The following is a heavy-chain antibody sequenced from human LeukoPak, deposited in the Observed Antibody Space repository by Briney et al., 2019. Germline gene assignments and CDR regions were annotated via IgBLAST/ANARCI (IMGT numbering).Heavy chain of an antibody. V-gene: IGHV4-39*07. Sequence: PSETLSLTCTVSGGSISSSNYDCWGWIRQPPGKGLEWIGSFYYGGSTYYYPSLKSRVTISLDTSKNQFSLKLSSVTAADTAVYYCARGYPRIVVVTAGEFDYWGQGTLVTVSS. CDR2: FYYGGST. D-gene: IGHD2-21*02. CDR1: GGSISSSNYD. CDR3: ARGYPRIVVVTAGEFDY. J-gene: IGHJ4*02.